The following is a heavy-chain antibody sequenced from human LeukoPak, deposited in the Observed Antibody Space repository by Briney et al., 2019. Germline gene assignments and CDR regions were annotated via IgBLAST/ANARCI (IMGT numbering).Heavy chain of an antibody. CDR2: IWRGGNYK. J-gene: IGHJ5*02. CDR1: GFNFGTHA. Sequence: PGGSLRLSCSASGFNFGTHAMHWVRQAPGKGLEWVAMIWRGGNYKFYADFVKGRFTISRDDSRSDLSLQMDSLRVEDTALYHCVIDPPDSGWAFWSWGQGALVTVSS. CDR3: VIDPPDSGWAFWS. D-gene: IGHD6-19*01. V-gene: IGHV3-33*01.